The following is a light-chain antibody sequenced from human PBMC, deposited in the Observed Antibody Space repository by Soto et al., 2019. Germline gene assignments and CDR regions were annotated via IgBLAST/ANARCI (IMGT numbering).Light chain of an antibody. V-gene: IGKV3-15*01. J-gene: IGKJ1*01. CDR2: GAF. Sequence: EIVMTQSPVTLSVSPGEGATLSCRASQSVRSNLAWYQQKPGPAPSLLIYGAFTRATGIPTRFSGTGSGSEFTLTISSLQPDDFATYYCQHYNSYSGAFGQGTKVDIK. CDR3: QHYNSYSGA. CDR1: QSVRSN.